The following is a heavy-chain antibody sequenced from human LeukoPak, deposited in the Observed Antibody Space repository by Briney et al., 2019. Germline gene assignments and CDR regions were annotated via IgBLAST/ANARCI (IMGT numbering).Heavy chain of an antibody. CDR1: GYTFTSYG. CDR2: ISAYNGNT. D-gene: IGHD3-10*01. Sequence: ASVTVSCKASGYTFTSYGISWVRQAPGQGLEWMGWISAYNGNTNYAQKLQGRVTMTTDTSTSTAYMELRSLGSDDTAVYYCARDGAPRKVLLWFGDYMDVWGKGTTVTISS. CDR3: ARDGAPRKVLLWFGDYMDV. J-gene: IGHJ6*03. V-gene: IGHV1-18*01.